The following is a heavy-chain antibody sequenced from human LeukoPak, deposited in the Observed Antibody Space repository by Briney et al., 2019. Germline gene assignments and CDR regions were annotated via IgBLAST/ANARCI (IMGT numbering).Heavy chain of an antibody. V-gene: IGHV4-59*01. Sequence: SETLSLTCTVSGGSISSYYWSWIRQPPGKGLEWIGYIHYSGSTNYNPSLESRVTISVDTSKNQFSLKLSSVTAADTAVYYCATPNRYSSSWGTGGGAFDIWGQGTMVTVSS. CDR1: GGSISSYY. CDR2: IHYSGST. J-gene: IGHJ3*02. D-gene: IGHD6-13*01. CDR3: ATPNRYSSSWGTGGGAFDI.